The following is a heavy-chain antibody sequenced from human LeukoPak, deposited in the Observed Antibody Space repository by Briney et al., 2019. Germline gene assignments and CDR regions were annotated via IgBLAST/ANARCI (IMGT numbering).Heavy chain of an antibody. CDR2: IIPIFGTA. D-gene: IGHD6-13*01. V-gene: IGHV1-69*13. Sequence: GASVTVSCKASGGTFSSYAISWVRQAPGQGLEWMGGIIPIFGTANYAQKFQGRVTITADESTSTAYMELSSLRSGDTAVYYCASYSSSRKGIDYWGQGTLVTVSS. J-gene: IGHJ4*02. CDR1: GGTFSSYA. CDR3: ASYSSSRKGIDY.